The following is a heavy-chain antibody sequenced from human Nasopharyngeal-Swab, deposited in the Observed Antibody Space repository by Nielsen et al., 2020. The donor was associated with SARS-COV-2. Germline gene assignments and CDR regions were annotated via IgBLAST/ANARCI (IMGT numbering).Heavy chain of an antibody. J-gene: IGHJ6*03. V-gene: IGHV1-46*01. CDR2: INPTGGST. Sequence: WVRQAPGQGLEWMGIINPTGGSTSYAQKFQGRVTMTRDTSTSTVYMELSSLRSEDTAVYYCARSGRITIFGVFINYYYYMDGWGKGPRSPSP. CDR3: ARSGRITIFGVFINYYYYMDG. D-gene: IGHD3-3*01.